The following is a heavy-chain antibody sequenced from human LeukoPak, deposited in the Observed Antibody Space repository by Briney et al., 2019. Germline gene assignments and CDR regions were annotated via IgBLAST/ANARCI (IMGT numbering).Heavy chain of an antibody. D-gene: IGHD6-6*01. J-gene: IGHJ6*03. Sequence: GGSLRLSCAASGFTFSSYWMSWVRQAPGKGLEWVANIKQDGSEKYYVDSVKGRFTISRDNAKNSLYLQMNSLRAEDTAVYYCARISSIAAAYYYYMDVWGKGTTVTVSS. CDR1: GFTFSSYW. CDR2: IKQDGSEK. V-gene: IGHV3-7*01. CDR3: ARISSIAAAYYYYMDV.